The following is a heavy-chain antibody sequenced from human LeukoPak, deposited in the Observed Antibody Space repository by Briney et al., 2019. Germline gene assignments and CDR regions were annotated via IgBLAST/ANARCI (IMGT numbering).Heavy chain of an antibody. CDR2: ISYDGSNK. CDR1: GFTFSSYA. J-gene: IGHJ4*02. CDR3: ARTTYYYDSSGYHYFDY. Sequence: GGSLRLSCAASGFTFSSYAMHWVRQAPGKGLEWVAVISYDGSNKYYADSVKGRFTISRNNSKNTLYLQMTSLRAEDTAVYYCARTTYYYDSSGYHYFDYWGQGTLVTVSS. D-gene: IGHD3-22*01. V-gene: IGHV3-30-3*01.